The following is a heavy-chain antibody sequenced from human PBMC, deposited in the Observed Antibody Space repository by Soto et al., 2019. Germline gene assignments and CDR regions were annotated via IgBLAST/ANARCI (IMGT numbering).Heavy chain of an antibody. V-gene: IGHV4-30-2*01. D-gene: IGHD3-10*01. CDR2: IYRTGNT. J-gene: IGHJ4*02. CDR1: GDSMTSGDYS. CDR3: ARGPGGFGEFSLDY. Sequence: SETLSLTCTVSGDSMTSGDYSWSWIRQPPGKGLEWLGYIYRTGNTHYSPSLKSRVSISQDRSKNQFSLELTSVTAADTAVYYCARGPGGFGEFSLDYWGQGTLVTVSS.